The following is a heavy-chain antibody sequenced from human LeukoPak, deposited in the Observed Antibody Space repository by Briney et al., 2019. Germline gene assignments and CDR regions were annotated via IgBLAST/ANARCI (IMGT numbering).Heavy chain of an antibody. CDR1: GGSISSYY. Sequence: SETLSLTCTVSGGSISSYYWSWIRQPPGKGLEWIGYIYYSGSTNYNPSLKSRVTISVDTSKNQFSLKLSSVTAADTAVYYCARAYGGNSDYWGQGTLVTASS. V-gene: IGHV4-59*01. CDR2: IYYSGST. D-gene: IGHD4-23*01. J-gene: IGHJ4*02. CDR3: ARAYGGNSDY.